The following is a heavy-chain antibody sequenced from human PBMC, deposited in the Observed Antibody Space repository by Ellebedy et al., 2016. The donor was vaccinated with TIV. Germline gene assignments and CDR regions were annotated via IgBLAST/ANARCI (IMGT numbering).Heavy chain of an antibody. CDR1: GYTFTNYT. J-gene: IGHJ4*02. CDR2: ISAYNRNT. CDR3: ARAGSGYDWLDFDY. V-gene: IGHV1-18*01. D-gene: IGHD5-12*01. Sequence: AASVKVSCKASGYTFTNYTINWVRQAPGQGLEWMGWISAYNRNTNYAQKLQGRVTMTTDTSTSTAYMELRSLRSDDTAVYYCARAGSGYDWLDFDYWGQGTLVTVSS.